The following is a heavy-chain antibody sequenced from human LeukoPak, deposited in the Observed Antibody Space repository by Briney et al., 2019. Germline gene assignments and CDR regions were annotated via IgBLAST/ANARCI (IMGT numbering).Heavy chain of an antibody. V-gene: IGHV4-4*07. CDR3: ARGLGGASYYMDV. D-gene: IGHD3-16*01. CDR2: VDTSGST. Sequence: SETLSLTCTVSGGSISSFYWSWVRQSAGKGLEWIGRVDTSGSTHYNPSLGSRATMSLDTSNNQFSLKLSSVTVADTAVYYCARGLGGASYYMDVWGKGTTVTVSS. J-gene: IGHJ6*03. CDR1: GGSISSFY.